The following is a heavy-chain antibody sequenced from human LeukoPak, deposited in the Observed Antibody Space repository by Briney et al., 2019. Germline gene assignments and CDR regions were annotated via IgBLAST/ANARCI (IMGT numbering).Heavy chain of an antibody. Sequence: KTGGSLRLSCAASGFTFASYSMNWVRQAPGKGLEWVSSISSDSTYIYNAGSVKGRFTISRDNAQASLYLQMISLRADDTAVYYCARVSGRRERQCDLDYWGQGTLVIVSS. CDR2: ISSDSTYI. CDR1: GFTFASYS. J-gene: IGHJ4*02. D-gene: IGHD1-1*01. V-gene: IGHV3-21*01. CDR3: ARVSGRRERQCDLDY.